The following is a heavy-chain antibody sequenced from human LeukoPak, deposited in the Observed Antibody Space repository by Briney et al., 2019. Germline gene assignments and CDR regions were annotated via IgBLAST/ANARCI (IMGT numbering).Heavy chain of an antibody. CDR2: ISFSGDNS. J-gene: IGHJ3*01. Sequence: PGGSLRLSCAASGFNFRDAAMTWVRQAPGKGLEWVSLISFSGDNSYYADSVKGRFTISRDNSKNTLSLQMNSLRVEDTAIYYCAKDIQLSTWGLGTMVTVYS. CDR1: GFNFRDAA. CDR3: AKDIQLST. V-gene: IGHV3-23*01. D-gene: IGHD5-24*01.